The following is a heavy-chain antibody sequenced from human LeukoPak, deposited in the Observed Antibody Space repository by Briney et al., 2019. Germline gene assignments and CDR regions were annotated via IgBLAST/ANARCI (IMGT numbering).Heavy chain of an antibody. J-gene: IGHJ4*02. CDR3: ARMTTGHDF. CDR1: GTSFSSYY. Sequence: QTSETLSLTCAVSGTSFSSYYWSWIRQPPGKGLEWIGEVNHSGYTNDNPSLKGRVTISVDTSKNQFSLRLRSVTAADTGVYFCARMTTGHDFWGQGTLVTVSS. D-gene: IGHD4-17*01. V-gene: IGHV4-34*01. CDR2: VNHSGYT.